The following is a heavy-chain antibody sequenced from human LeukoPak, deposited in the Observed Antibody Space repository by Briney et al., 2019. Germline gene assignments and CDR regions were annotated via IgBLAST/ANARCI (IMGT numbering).Heavy chain of an antibody. CDR1: GFIFSSYT. D-gene: IGHD6-13*01. CDR2: ISSVNSYI. V-gene: IGHV3-21*01. CDR3: ARKSWDDAFDI. J-gene: IGHJ3*02. Sequence: GGSLRLSCVASGFIFSSYTMNWVRQAPGKGLEWVSSISSVNSYIYYADSVKGRFTISRDNAKNSLFLQMNSLRAEDTAVYYCARKSWDDAFDIWGQGTMVTVSS.